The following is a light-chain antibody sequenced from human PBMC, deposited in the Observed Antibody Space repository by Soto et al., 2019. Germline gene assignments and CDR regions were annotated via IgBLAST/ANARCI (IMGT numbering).Light chain of an antibody. CDR1: QSLLHSNGYNY. CDR2: LGS. J-gene: IGKJ1*01. CDR3: MQPLQSWT. V-gene: IGKV2-28*01. Sequence: DIVMAQSPLSLHFTPGEPASISCRSSQSLLHSNGYNYLDWYLQKPGQSPQLLIYLGSNRASGVPDRFSGSGSGTDFTLKISRVEAEDVGVYYCMQPLQSWTFGQGTKVDI.